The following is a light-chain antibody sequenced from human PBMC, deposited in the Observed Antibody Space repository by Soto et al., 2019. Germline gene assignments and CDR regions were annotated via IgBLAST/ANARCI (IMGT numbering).Light chain of an antibody. Sequence: QPVLTQSSSASASLGSSVKLTCTSGHSSYIIAWHQQQPGKAPRYLMKLEGSGSYNKGSGVPDRFSGSSSGADRYLTISNLQFEDEADYYCETWDSNTRVFGGGTKLTVL. V-gene: IGLV4-60*02. CDR3: ETWDSNTRV. J-gene: IGLJ3*02. CDR1: SGHSSYI. CDR2: LEGSGSY.